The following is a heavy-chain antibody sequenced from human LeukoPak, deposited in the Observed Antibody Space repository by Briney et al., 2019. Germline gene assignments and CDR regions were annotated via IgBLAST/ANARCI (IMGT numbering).Heavy chain of an antibody. Sequence: SETLSLTCTVSGGSITSGSYYWSWIRQPAGKGLEWIGRIYTSGSTNYNPSLKSRVTIAVDTSKNQFSLKLTSVTAADTAVYYCARHRSGWLQSSFDYWGQGTLVTVSS. CDR3: ARHRSGWLQSSFDY. CDR1: GGSITSGSYY. V-gene: IGHV4-61*02. D-gene: IGHD5-24*01. J-gene: IGHJ4*02. CDR2: IYTSGST.